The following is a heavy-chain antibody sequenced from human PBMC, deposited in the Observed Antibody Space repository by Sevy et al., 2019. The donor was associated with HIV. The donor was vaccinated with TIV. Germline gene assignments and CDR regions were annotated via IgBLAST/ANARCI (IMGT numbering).Heavy chain of an antibody. D-gene: IGHD5-12*01. J-gene: IGHJ5*02. CDR2: LYYTGST. CDR3: ARAPPVRSGDDSLNWFDP. Sequence: SETLSLTCTVSGGSISAYYWSWIRRPPGKGLEYLGSLYYTGSTNYNPSLKSRVTISVDTSKNQFSLKLSSVTAADTAVYYCARAPPVRSGDDSLNWFDPWGQGTLVTVSS. CDR1: GGSISAYY. V-gene: IGHV4-59*01.